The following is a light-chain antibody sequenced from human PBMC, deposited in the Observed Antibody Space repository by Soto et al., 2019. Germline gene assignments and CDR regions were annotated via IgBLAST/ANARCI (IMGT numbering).Light chain of an antibody. V-gene: IGLV1-44*01. CDR3: AAWDDSVFGPV. J-gene: IGLJ2*01. CDR2: RND. CDR1: SSNIGINP. Sequence: QLVLTQPPSASGTPGQRVTISCSGSSSNIGINPLNWYQQLPGTAPKLLIYRNDQRPSGVPDRFSGSKSGTSGSLAISGLQSEDEADYYCAAWDDSVFGPVFGGGTKLTVL.